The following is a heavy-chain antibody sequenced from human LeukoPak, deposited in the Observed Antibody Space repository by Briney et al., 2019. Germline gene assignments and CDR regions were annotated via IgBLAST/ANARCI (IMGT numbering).Heavy chain of an antibody. CDR2: ISGSGNGFSI. CDR1: GFVFTIYT. CDR3: ARDIDRYGDSYFDY. J-gene: IGHJ4*02. Sequence: GGSLRLSCSASGFVFTIYTMYWVRQAPGKGPEYVSTISGSGNGFSIYYADSVKGRFTISRDNSKNTLYLQMNSLRAEDTAVYYCARDIDRYGDSYFDYWGQGTLVTVSS. V-gene: IGHV3-64*04. D-gene: IGHD4-17*01.